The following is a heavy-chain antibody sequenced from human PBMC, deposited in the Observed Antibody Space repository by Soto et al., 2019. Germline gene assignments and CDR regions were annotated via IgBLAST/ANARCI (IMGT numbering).Heavy chain of an antibody. CDR3: AREGYRH. D-gene: IGHD3-16*02. CDR1: GFTFSSYA. CDR2: IAYDGSNK. J-gene: IGHJ1*01. V-gene: IGHV3-30-3*01. Sequence: QVQLVESGGGVVQPGRSLRLSCAASGFTFSSYAMHWVRQAPGQWLEWVAVIAYDGSNKYYAESVKCRFTISRDNSKNPMYLQMNSPGAEDKDVYYCAREGYRHWGQGTLVTVSS.